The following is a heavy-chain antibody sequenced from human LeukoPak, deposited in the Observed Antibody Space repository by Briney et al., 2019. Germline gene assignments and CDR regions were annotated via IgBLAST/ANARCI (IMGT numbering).Heavy chain of an antibody. CDR3: ARDIQSYYDGGSLGGALDV. CDR1: GFTFSNAW. D-gene: IGHD3-16*01. Sequence: GGSLRLSCAASGFTFSNAWMSWVRQAPGKGLEWVGRIKSKTDGGTTDYAAPVKGRFTISRDDSKNTLYLQMNSLRTEDTAVYYCARDIQSYYDGGSLGGALDVWGQGTMVTVSS. CDR2: IKSKTDGGTT. V-gene: IGHV3-15*01. J-gene: IGHJ3*01.